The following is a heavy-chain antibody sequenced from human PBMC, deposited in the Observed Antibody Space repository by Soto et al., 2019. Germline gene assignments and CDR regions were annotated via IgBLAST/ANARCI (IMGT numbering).Heavy chain of an antibody. Sequence: EVQVVESGGGLVQPGGSLRLSCAASGFTLSDYYVDWVRQAPGKGLEWVGRSKNKADRYTTKNAASVQGRFTISRDDSKNSVYLQMNGLKTEDTAVYYCARSQGPTGMDVWGQGTTVTVSS. CDR2: SKNKADRYTT. V-gene: IGHV3-72*01. CDR1: GFTLSDYY. J-gene: IGHJ6*02. CDR3: ARSQGPTGMDV.